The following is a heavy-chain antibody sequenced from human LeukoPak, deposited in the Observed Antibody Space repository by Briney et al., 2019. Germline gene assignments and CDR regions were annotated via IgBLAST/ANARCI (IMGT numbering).Heavy chain of an antibody. Sequence: GGSLRFSCAASGFSFSTYVMSWVRQAPGKGLEWGSGISGSAGTTYYADSVKGRFTISRDNSKNTLYLQMNSLRAEDTAVYYCAKDQTVGDGHIDFEYWGQGTLVTVSS. CDR3: AKDQTVGDGHIDFEY. V-gene: IGHV3-23*01. CDR2: ISGSAGTT. J-gene: IGHJ4*02. CDR1: GFSFSTYV. D-gene: IGHD5-24*01.